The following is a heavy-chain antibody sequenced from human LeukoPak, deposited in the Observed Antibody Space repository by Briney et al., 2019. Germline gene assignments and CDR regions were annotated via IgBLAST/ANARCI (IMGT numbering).Heavy chain of an antibody. CDR3: ATPIAVAGLYYFDY. V-gene: IGHV1-24*01. CDR1: GYTLTELS. CDR2: FDPEDGET. D-gene: IGHD6-19*01. J-gene: IGHJ4*02. Sequence: ASVKVSCKVSGYTLTELSMHWVRQAPGKGLEWMGGFDPEDGETIYVQKFQGRVTMTEDTSTDTAYMELSSLRSEDTAVYYCATPIAVAGLYYFDYWGQGTLVTVSS.